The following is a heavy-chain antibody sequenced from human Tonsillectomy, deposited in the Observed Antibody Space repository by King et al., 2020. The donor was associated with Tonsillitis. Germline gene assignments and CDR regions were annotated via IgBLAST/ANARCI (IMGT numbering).Heavy chain of an antibody. CDR2: ISSSGRT. CDR3: ARARYYYDSNGYWAFDI. J-gene: IGHJ3*02. Sequence: QLQESGPGLVRPSETLSLTCTVSTDSITDYYWSWIRPPAGKGLEWIGRISSSGRTNYNHSLKSRVTMSVDTSKNQFSLKLTSVTAADTAVYYCARARYYYDSNGYWAFDIWGQGTMVTVSS. CDR1: TDSITDYY. V-gene: IGHV4-4*07. D-gene: IGHD3-22*01.